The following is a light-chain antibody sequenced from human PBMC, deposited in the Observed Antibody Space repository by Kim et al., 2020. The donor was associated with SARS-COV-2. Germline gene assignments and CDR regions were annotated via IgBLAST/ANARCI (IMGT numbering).Light chain of an antibody. CDR3: AVWDDSLNCVV. V-gene: IGLV1-44*01. Sequence: QSVLTQPPSASGTPGQRVTISCSGNSSNIGSNAVTWCQQLPGTAPKLLIYNINQRPSGVPDRFSGSKSDTSASLSISGLQSEDEADYYCAVWDDSLNCVVFGGGTQLTVL. CDR2: NIN. J-gene: IGLJ2*01. CDR1: SSNIGSNA.